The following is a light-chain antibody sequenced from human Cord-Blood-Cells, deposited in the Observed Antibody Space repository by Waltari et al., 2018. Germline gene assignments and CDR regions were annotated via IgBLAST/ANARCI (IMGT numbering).Light chain of an antibody. CDR3: AAWDDSLNGWV. Sequence: HSVLTHPPSASGTPGQRVPISCSASRSNIESTPVNWYQQLPGTAPKLLIYSNNQRPSGVPDRFSGSKSGTSASLAISGLQSEDEADYYCAAWDDSLNGWVFGGGTKLTVL. CDR2: SNN. J-gene: IGLJ3*02. CDR1: RSNIESTP. V-gene: IGLV1-44*01.